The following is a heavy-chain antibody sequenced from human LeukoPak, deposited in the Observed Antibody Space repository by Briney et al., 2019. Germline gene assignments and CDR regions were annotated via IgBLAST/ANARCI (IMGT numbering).Heavy chain of an antibody. CDR3: AKDGVILAPGVYWYMDV. CDR2: ISSSGSTI. Sequence: GGPLRLSCAASGFTFSDYYMSWIRQAPGKGLEWVSYISSSGSTIYYADSAKGRFTISRDNSRNTLYLQMNSLTAEDTAVFYCAKDGVILAPGVYWYMDVWGRGTTVTVSS. CDR1: GFTFSDYY. D-gene: IGHD3-16*02. V-gene: IGHV3-11*04. J-gene: IGHJ6*03.